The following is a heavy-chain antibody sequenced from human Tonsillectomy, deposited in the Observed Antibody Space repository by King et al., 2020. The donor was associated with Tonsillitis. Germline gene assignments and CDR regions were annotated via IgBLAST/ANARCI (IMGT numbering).Heavy chain of an antibody. D-gene: IGHD4-23*01. J-gene: IGHJ5*01. Sequence: VQLVESGGGVVQPGGSLRLSCAASGFTFSRYGMHWVRQAPGKGLEWVAFILYDGTYKRYADSVKGRFNISRNNSKNMLYLQMNSLKHEDTAFYYCEKGPWSSYGGNSDSWGQGTLVTVSS. CDR3: EKGPWSSYGGNSDS. V-gene: IGHV3-30*02. CDR1: GFTFSRYG. CDR2: ILYDGTYK.